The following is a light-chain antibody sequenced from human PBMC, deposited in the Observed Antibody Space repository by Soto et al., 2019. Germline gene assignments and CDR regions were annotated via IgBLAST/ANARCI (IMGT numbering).Light chain of an antibody. CDR1: QTVTN. CDR2: HAS. Sequence: EVVLTQSAATLSLSPGEGASLSCRASQTVTNLAWYQHKPGQAPRLLIYHASTRATGIPARFSGSGSGTDFTLSISSLEPEDFAVYYCQQYSSWLRSFGGGTKVEIK. V-gene: IGKV3-11*01. J-gene: IGKJ4*01. CDR3: QQYSSWLRS.